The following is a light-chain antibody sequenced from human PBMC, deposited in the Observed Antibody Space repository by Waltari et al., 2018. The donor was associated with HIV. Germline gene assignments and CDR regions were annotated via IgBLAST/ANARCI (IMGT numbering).Light chain of an antibody. CDR1: QDITNY. CDR2: DAS. J-gene: IGKJ2*01. Sequence: DIQMTQSPSSLSASVGDSVTITCQASQDITNYVNWYRQEPGKPPNLLIYDASDLQTGVPSRFSGSGSGTDFTFTINSLQPEDFATYYCQQNDNLPYTFGQGTKVEIK. V-gene: IGKV1-33*01. CDR3: QQNDNLPYT.